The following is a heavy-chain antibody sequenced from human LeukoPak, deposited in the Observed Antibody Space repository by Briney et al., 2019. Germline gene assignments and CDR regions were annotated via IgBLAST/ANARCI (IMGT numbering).Heavy chain of an antibody. Sequence: GGSLRLSCAASGFTFSSYSMNWVRQAPGKGLEWVSSISSSSSYIYYADSVKGRFTISRDNAKNSLYLQMNRLRAEDTAVYYCARVVSGSYPLFDYWGQGTLVTVSS. CDR1: GFTFSSYS. V-gene: IGHV3-21*01. CDR3: ARVVSGSYPLFDY. CDR2: ISSSSSYI. J-gene: IGHJ4*02. D-gene: IGHD1-26*01.